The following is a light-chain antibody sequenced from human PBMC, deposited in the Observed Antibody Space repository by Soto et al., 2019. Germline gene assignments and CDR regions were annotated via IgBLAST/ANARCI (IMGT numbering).Light chain of an antibody. CDR1: QRINIY. V-gene: IGKV1-39*01. CDR3: QHYNSYSEA. Sequence: DSQMSQSPSALSASVGDRVTITCRASQRINIYLNWYRQKPGKAPELLIYSASNLQSGVPSRFSGSGSGTDFTPTISSLQPDDFATYYCQHYNSYSEAFGQATKVDI. J-gene: IGKJ1*01. CDR2: SAS.